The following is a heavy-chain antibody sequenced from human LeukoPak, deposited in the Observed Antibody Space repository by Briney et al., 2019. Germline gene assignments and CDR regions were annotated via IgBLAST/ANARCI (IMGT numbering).Heavy chain of an antibody. Sequence: PSETLSLTCTVSGGSVSSGSYYWSWIRQPPGKGLEWIGYIYYSGSTNYNPSLKSRVTISVDTSKNQFSLKLSSVTAADTAVYYCARGSYYDFWSFGYWGQGTLVTVSS. V-gene: IGHV4-61*01. D-gene: IGHD3-3*01. CDR1: GGSVSSGSYY. J-gene: IGHJ4*02. CDR2: IYYSGST. CDR3: ARGSYYDFWSFGY.